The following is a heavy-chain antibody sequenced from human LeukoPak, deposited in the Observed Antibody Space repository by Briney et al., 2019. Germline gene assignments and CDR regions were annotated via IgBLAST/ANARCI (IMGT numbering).Heavy chain of an antibody. V-gene: IGHV4-59*11. CDR1: GGSIRSHY. D-gene: IGHD3-22*01. J-gene: IGHJ4*02. Sequence: SETLSLTCTVSGGSIRSHYWSWIRQPPGKGLEWIGYIYYSGSTNYNPSLKSRVTISVDRSKNQFSLKLSSVTAADTAVYYCARDRGDYDSSGYYGYFDYWGQGALVTVSS. CDR2: IYYSGST. CDR3: ARDRGDYDSSGYYGYFDY.